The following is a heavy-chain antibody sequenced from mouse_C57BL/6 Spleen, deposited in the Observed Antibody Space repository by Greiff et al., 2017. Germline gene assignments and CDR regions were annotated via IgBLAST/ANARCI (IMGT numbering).Heavy chain of an antibody. D-gene: IGHD2-1*01. CDR3: ATSTFDY. CDR1: GYTFTDYY. V-gene: IGHV1-76*01. CDR2: IYPGSGNT. Sequence: VQRVESGAELVRPGASVKLSCKASGYTFTDYYINWVKQRPGQGLEWIARIYPGSGNTYYNEKFKGKATLTAEKSSSTAYMQLSSLTSEDSAVYFCATSTFDYWGQGTTLTVSS. J-gene: IGHJ2*01.